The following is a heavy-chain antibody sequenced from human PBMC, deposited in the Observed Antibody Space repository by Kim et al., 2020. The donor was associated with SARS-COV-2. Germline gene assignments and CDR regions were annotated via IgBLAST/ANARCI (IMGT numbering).Heavy chain of an antibody. V-gene: IGHV4-34*01. CDR2: INHSGST. J-gene: IGHJ4*02. CDR3: ARFKYSSSWYGRKYYFDY. Sequence: SETLSLTCAVYGGSFSGYYWSWIRQPPGKGLEWIGEINHSGSTNYNPSLKSRVTISVDTSKNQFALKLSSVTAADTAVYYCARFKYSSSWYGRKYYFDYWGQGTLVTVSS. D-gene: IGHD6-13*01. CDR1: GGSFSGYY.